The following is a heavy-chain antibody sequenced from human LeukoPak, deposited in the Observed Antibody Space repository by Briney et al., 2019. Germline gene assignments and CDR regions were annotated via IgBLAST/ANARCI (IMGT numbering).Heavy chain of an antibody. CDR3: ARLVKQQLVKFDY. CDR1: GEPFSGYY. Sequence: SETLSLTCAVSGEPFSGYYWSWIRQPPGRGLEWIGSIYYSGSTYYNPSLKSRVTISVDTSKNQFSLKLSSVTAADTAVYYCARLVKQQLVKFDYWGQGTLVTVSS. D-gene: IGHD6-13*01. V-gene: IGHV4-39*01. J-gene: IGHJ4*02. CDR2: IYYSGST.